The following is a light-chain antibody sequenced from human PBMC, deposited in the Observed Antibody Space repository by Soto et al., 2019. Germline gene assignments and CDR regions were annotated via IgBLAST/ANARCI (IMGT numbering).Light chain of an antibody. CDR1: QSISSN. CDR2: GAS. J-gene: IGKJ3*01. Sequence: EIVMTQSPATLSVSPGERATLSCRASQSISSNLAWYQQKPGQAPRLLIYGASTRATGIPATFSGSGSGTEFTLTISSMQSVDFAVYYCQQYNKWPFTFVSGIKVDIK. V-gene: IGKV3-15*01. CDR3: QQYNKWPFT.